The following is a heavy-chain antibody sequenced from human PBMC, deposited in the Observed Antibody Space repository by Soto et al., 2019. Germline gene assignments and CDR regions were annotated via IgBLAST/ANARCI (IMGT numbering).Heavy chain of an antibody. D-gene: IGHD3-22*01. J-gene: IGHJ4*02. Sequence: QVQLVESGRGVVQPGRSLRLSCAASGFTFSSYGMHWVRQAPGKGLEWVAVIWYDGSNKYYADSVKGRFTISRDNSKNTLYLQMNSLRAEDTAVYYCARDGYGSGYYYVGYWGQGTLVTVSS. CDR2: IWYDGSNK. V-gene: IGHV3-33*01. CDR3: ARDGYGSGYYYVGY. CDR1: GFTFSSYG.